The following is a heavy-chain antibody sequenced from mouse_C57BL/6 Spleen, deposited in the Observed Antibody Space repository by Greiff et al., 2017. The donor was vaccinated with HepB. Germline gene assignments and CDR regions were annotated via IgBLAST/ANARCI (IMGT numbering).Heavy chain of an antibody. D-gene: IGHD1-1*01. CDR2: IDPENGDT. V-gene: IGHV14-4*01. Sequence: EVQLQQSGAELVRPGASVKLSCTASGFNIKDDYMHWVKQRPEQGLEWIGWIDPENGDTEYASKFQGKATITADTSSNTAYLQLSSLTSEDTAIYCCTYLYYYGSRGYWGEGTTLTVSS. CDR1: GFNIKDDY. CDR3: TYLYYYGSRGY. J-gene: IGHJ2*01.